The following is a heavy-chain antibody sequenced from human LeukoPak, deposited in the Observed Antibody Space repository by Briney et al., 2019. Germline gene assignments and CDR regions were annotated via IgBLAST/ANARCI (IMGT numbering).Heavy chain of an antibody. J-gene: IGHJ4*02. V-gene: IGHV1-69*05. CDR1: GGTFSSYA. Sequence: ASVNVSCKASGGTFSSYAISWVRQAPGQGLEWMGGIIPIFGTANYAQKFQGRVTITTDESTSTAYMELSSLRSEDTAVYYCARGNSYNYELPALGYWGQGTLVTVSS. CDR2: IIPIFGTA. D-gene: IGHD5-24*01. CDR3: ARGNSYNYELPALGY.